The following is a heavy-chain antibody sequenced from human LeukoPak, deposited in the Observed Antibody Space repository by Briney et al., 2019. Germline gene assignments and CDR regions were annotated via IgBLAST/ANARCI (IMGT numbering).Heavy chain of an antibody. CDR1: GFTFSSYG. V-gene: IGHV3-30*02. CDR2: IRYDGSNK. CDR3: AKGTHYYDSSGYYYYDY. Sequence: PGGSLRLSCAASGFTFSSYGMHWVRQAPGKGLEWVAFIRYDGSNKYYADSVEGRFTISRDNSRNTLYLRMNSLRAEDTAVYYYAKGTHYYDSSGYYYYDYWGQGTLVTVSS. D-gene: IGHD3-22*01. J-gene: IGHJ4*02.